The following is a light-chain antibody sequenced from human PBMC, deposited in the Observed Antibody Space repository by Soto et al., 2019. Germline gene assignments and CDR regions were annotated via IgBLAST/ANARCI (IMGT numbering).Light chain of an antibody. CDR2: GAS. CDR3: QQYVSSPWA. CDR1: QSVTNSF. Sequence: EIVLTQSPATLSLSPGERATLSCRASQSVTNSFLAWYQQKPGQAPRLLIYGASRRATGIPDRFTGSGSGTDFTLTISRLEPEDFAVYYRQQYVSSPWAFGQGTKVDIK. V-gene: IGKV3-20*01. J-gene: IGKJ1*01.